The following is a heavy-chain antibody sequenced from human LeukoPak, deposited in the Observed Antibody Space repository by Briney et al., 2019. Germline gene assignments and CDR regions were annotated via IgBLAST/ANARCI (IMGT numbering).Heavy chain of an antibody. V-gene: IGHV3-11*03. CDR1: GFTFSDYY. CDR2: ISGSSSYT. Sequence: GGSLRLSRAASGFTFSDYYMSWIRQAPGKGLEWVSYISGSSSYTNYADSVKGRFTISRDNAKNSLYLQMNSLRAEDTAVYYCARALRNGSGSYYNAFDIWGQGQWSPSLQ. D-gene: IGHD3-10*01. J-gene: IGHJ3*02. CDR3: ARALRNGSGSYYNAFDI.